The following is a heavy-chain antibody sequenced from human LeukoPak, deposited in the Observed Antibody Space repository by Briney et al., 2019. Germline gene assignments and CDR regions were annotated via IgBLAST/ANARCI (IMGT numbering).Heavy chain of an antibody. Sequence: SEVPSLTCAVSGYSISSGYYWGWIRQPPGKGLEWIGSIYHSGSTYYNPSLKSRVTISVDTSKNQFSLKLSSVTAADTAVYYCARHRVGSGDTYYDFWSGYSGFDPWGQGTLVTVSS. CDR2: IYHSGST. V-gene: IGHV4-38-2*01. D-gene: IGHD3-3*01. CDR3: ARHRVGSGDTYYDFWSGYSGFDP. J-gene: IGHJ5*02. CDR1: GYSISSGYY.